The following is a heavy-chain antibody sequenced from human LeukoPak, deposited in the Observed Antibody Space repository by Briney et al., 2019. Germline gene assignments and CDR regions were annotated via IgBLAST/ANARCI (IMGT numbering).Heavy chain of an antibody. V-gene: IGHV3-7*01. CDR3: AREHYFYYMDG. J-gene: IGHJ6*03. Sequence: GGSLRLSCAASGFTFSSQWMSWVRQAPGKGLEWVANVNQGGTEKYYVDSVKGRFTISRDNAENSLYLQMNSLRAEDTAVYYCAREHYFYYMDGWGKGTTVTVSS. CDR1: GFTFSSQW. CDR2: VNQGGTEK.